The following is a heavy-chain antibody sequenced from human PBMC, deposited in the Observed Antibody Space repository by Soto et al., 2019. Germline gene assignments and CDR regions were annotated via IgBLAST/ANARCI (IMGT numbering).Heavy chain of an antibody. CDR2: TYSGGDT. J-gene: IGHJ4*02. Sequence: ESGGGLVKPGGSLRLSCAASAVTDVNNYMSWVRQAPGKGLEWVSVTYSGGDTRYADSVKGRFTMSRDSTKNTVYLQMDSLRAEDTAVYFCARNVPVTALGYWGQGSLVTVSS. D-gene: IGHD4-17*01. CDR1: AVTDVNNY. V-gene: IGHV3-66*01. CDR3: ARNVPVTALGY.